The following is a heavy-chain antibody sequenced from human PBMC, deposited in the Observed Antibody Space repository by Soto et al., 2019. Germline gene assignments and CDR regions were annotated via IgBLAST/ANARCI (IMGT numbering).Heavy chain of an antibody. D-gene: IGHD4-4*01. CDR3: ARAHSNYGANYYYYGMDV. CDR1: GDSVSSNSAA. V-gene: IGHV6-1*01. Sequence: SLTLSLTCAISGDSVSSNSAAWNWIRQSPSRGLEWLGRTYYRSKWYNDYAVSVKSRITINPDTSKNQFSLQLNSVTPEDTAVYYCARAHSNYGANYYYYGMDVWGQGTTVTVPS. CDR2: TYYRSKWYN. J-gene: IGHJ6*02.